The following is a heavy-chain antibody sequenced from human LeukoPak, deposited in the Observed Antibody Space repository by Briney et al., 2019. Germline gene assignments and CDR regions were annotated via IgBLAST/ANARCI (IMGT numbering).Heavy chain of an antibody. CDR1: GFTFSSYS. Sequence: GGSLRLSCAASGFTFSSYSMNWVRQAPGKGLEWVSSISSSSSYIYYADSVKGRFTISRDNAKNSLYLQMNSLRAEDTAVYYCERFLPDIVVVPAATTAFYYYYGMDVWGQGTTVTVSS. CDR3: ERFLPDIVVVPAATTAFYYYYGMDV. V-gene: IGHV3-21*01. J-gene: IGHJ6*02. CDR2: ISSSSSYI. D-gene: IGHD2-2*01.